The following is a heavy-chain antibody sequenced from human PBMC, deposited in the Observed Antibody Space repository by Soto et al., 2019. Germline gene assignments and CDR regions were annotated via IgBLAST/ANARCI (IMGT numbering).Heavy chain of an antibody. D-gene: IGHD3-10*01. V-gene: IGHV3-30-3*01. CDR1: GFTFSSYA. Sequence: SLRLSCAASGFTFSSYALHWVRQAPGKGLEWVAVISYDGSNKYYANSVKGRFTISRDNSKNTLFVQMNSLRPEDTAVYYCARDRIELWLEFNYYYGIDVWGQGTTVTVSS. CDR3: ARDRIELWLEFNYYYGIDV. CDR2: ISYDGSNK. J-gene: IGHJ6*02.